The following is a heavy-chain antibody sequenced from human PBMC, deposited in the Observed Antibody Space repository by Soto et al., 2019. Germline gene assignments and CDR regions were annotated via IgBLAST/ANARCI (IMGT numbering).Heavy chain of an antibody. V-gene: IGHV4-39*01. D-gene: IGHD3-3*01. CDR2: IYYSGRT. Sequence: SETLSLTCTVSGGSISSSSYYWGWIRQPPGKGLEWIGSIYYSGRTYYNPSLKSRVTISLDTSKNQFSLQLSSVTAADTAVYYCARRSDDFWSGYYPTNYYYYGMDVWRQGTTVTVSS. J-gene: IGHJ6*02. CDR1: GGSISSSSYY. CDR3: ARRSDDFWSGYYPTNYYYYGMDV.